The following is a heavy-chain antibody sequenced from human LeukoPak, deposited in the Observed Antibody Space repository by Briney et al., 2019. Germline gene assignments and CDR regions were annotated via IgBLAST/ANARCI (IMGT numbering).Heavy chain of an antibody. V-gene: IGHV4-34*01. Sequence: SETLSLTCAVYGGSFSGYYWSWIRQPPGKGLEWIGEINHSGSTNYSPSLKSRVTISVDTSKNQFSLKLSSVTAADTAVYYCSRESTVIWFDPWGQGTLVTVSS. J-gene: IGHJ5*02. CDR1: GGSFSGYY. D-gene: IGHD4-11*01. CDR3: SRESTVIWFDP. CDR2: INHSGST.